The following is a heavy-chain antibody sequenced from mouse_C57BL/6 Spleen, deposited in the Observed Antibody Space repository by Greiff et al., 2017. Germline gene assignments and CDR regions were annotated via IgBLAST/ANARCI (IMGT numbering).Heavy chain of an antibody. CDR1: GFTFSDYY. CDR2: INYDGSST. V-gene: IGHV5-16*01. Sequence: DVHLVESEGGLVQPGSSMKLSCTASGFTFSDYYMAWVRQVPEKGLEWVANINYDGSSTYYLDSLKSRFIISRDNAKNILYLQMSSLKSEDTATYYCARGGGYGNDAMDYWGQGTSVTVSS. D-gene: IGHD2-1*01. J-gene: IGHJ4*01. CDR3: ARGGGYGNDAMDY.